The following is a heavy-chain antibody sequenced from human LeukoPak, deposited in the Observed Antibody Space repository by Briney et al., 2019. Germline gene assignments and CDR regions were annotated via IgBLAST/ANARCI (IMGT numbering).Heavy chain of an antibody. V-gene: IGHV4-31*03. D-gene: IGHD3-22*01. Sequence: PSETLSLTCTASGGSISSGGYYWSWIRQHPGKGLEWIGYIYYSGSTYYNPSLKSRVTISVDTSKNQFSLKLSSVTAADTAVYYCARAGISYDSSSGYYYSELDYWGQGTLVTVSS. CDR2: IYYSGST. CDR3: ARAGISYDSSSGYYYSELDY. CDR1: GGSISSGGYY. J-gene: IGHJ4*02.